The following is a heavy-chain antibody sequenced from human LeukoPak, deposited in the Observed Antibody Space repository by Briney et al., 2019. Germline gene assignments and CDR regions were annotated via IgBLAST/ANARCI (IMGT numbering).Heavy chain of an antibody. D-gene: IGHD6-19*01. J-gene: IGHJ4*02. CDR1: GFTFSDHA. CDR2: INHSGST. CDR3: ARGTRQLIAVAGTGYFDY. Sequence: GSLRLSCAASGFTFSDHAMSWIRQPPGKGLEWIGEINHSGSTNYNPSLKSRVTISVDTSKNQFSLKLSSVTAADTAVYYCARGTRQLIAVAGTGYFDYWGQGTLVTVSS. V-gene: IGHV4-34*01.